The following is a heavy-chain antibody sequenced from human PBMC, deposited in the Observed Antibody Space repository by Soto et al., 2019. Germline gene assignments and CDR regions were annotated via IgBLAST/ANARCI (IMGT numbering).Heavy chain of an antibody. Sequence: EVQLLESGGGLVQPGGSLRLSCAASGLRFSSYAMSWVRQAPGKGLEWVSGISGSGGSTYFADSVKGRFAISRDNSKKTLYLQMNSLRAENTAVYYCAKDRWSYYSYDMYDWGQGTAVTVSS. D-gene: IGHD2-15*01. CDR2: ISGSGGST. CDR3: AKDRWSYYSYDMYD. CDR1: GLRFSSYA. J-gene: IGHJ6*02. V-gene: IGHV3-23*01.